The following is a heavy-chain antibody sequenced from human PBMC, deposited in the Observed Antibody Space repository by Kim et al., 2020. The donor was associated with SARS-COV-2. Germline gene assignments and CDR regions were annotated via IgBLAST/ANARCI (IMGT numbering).Heavy chain of an antibody. Sequence: GSTYYADSVKGRFTISRDNSKNPLYLQMNSLRAEDTAVYYCAGTRPHFDYWGQGTLVTVSS. CDR3: AGTRPHFDY. D-gene: IGHD4-17*01. J-gene: IGHJ4*02. CDR2: GST. V-gene: IGHV3-23*01.